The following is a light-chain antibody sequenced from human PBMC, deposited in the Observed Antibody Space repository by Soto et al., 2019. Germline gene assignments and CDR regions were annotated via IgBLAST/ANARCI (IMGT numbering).Light chain of an antibody. J-gene: IGKJ1*01. Sequence: EMVLTQSPGTLPLSLGERATLSCRASQSLRTNSLAWYQQKPGQAPRLLISGVYSRAAGIPDRFTGSGSGTDLTLTISRLEPEDFAVYYCQQYDTSPRTFGQGTKVDIK. CDR2: GVY. CDR1: QSLRTNS. V-gene: IGKV3-20*01. CDR3: QQYDTSPRT.